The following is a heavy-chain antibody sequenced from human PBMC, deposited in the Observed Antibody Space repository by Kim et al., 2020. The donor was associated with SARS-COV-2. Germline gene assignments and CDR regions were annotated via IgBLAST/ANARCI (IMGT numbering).Heavy chain of an antibody. J-gene: IGHJ6*02. Sequence: GGSLRLSCAASGFTFSNHAMAWVRQAPGKGLEWVAATIGNGFASYHAESVKGRFTISRDNAKNMLFLQMTGLGADDTAVYYCARDLAWYGACVGAPSYSYFGLDVWGQGTTVTVSS. V-gene: IGHV3-23*01. CDR2: TIGNGFAS. CDR1: GFTFSNHA. CDR3: ARDLAWYGACVGAPSYSYFGLDV. D-gene: IGHD3-3*01.